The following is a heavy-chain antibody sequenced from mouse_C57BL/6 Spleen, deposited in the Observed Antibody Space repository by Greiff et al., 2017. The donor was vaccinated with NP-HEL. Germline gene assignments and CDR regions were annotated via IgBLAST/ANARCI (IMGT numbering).Heavy chain of an antibody. CDR1: GYTFPDYE. CDR3: TRRGRVPWCAY. Sequence: QVQLQQSGAELVRPGASVTLSCKASGYTFPDYEMHWVKQTPMHGLEWIGAIDPETAGTAYNQKFKGKAILTADKSASTAYKELRSLTAENSAVHYCTRRGRVPWCAYWGKGTLVTVSA. CDR2: IDPETAGT. V-gene: IGHV1-15*01. D-gene: IGHD6-1*01. J-gene: IGHJ3*01.